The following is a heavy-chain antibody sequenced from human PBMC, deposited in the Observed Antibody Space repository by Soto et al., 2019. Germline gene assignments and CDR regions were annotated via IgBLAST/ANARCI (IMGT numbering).Heavy chain of an antibody. V-gene: IGHV3-53*02. Sequence: EVQVVETGGGLIQPGGSLRLSCAASGFTVSSNYMSWVRQAPGKGLEWVSVIYSGGSTYYADSVKGRFTISRDNSKNTLYLQMNSLRAEDTAVYYCARDLCSSTTCPTFFDYWGQGTLVTVSS. CDR1: GFTVSSNY. CDR2: IYSGGST. J-gene: IGHJ4*02. CDR3: ARDLCSSTTCPTFFDY. D-gene: IGHD2-2*01.